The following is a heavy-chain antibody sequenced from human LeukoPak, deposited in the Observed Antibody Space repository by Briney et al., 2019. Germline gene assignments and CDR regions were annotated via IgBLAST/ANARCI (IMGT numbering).Heavy chain of an antibody. V-gene: IGHV1-24*01. CDR2: FHPEDGET. CDR1: GYTLSELS. D-gene: IGHD2-2*01. Sequence: ASVKVSCKVSGYTLSELSMHWVRQAPGKGLEWMGGFHPEDGETVYAQKFQGRVTMTEDTSADTAYMELSSLRSEDTAVYYCATGKIYCSTTSCSDDSWGQGTLVTVSS. J-gene: IGHJ4*02. CDR3: ATGKIYCSTTSCSDDS.